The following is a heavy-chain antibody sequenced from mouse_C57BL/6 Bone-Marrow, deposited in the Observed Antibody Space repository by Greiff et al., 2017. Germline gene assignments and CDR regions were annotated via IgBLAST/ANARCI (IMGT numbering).Heavy chain of an antibody. CDR1: GYTFTSYW. D-gene: IGHD1-1*01. Sequence: QVQLQQPGAELVKPGASVKMSCKASGYTFTSYWITWVQQRPGQGLEWIGDIYPGSGSTNYNEKFKSKATLTVDTSSSTAYMQLSSLTSEDSAVYYCARPYYYGSSYVYYAMDYWGQGTSVTVSS. J-gene: IGHJ4*01. V-gene: IGHV1-55*01. CDR2: IYPGSGST. CDR3: ARPYYYGSSYVYYAMDY.